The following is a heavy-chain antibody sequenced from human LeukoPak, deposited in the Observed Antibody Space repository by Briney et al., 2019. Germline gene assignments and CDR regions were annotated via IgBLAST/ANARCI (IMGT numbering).Heavy chain of an antibody. CDR2: IYTSGST. V-gene: IGHV4-61*02. CDR3: ARASYDFWSGYYPGEGLSYYYAMDV. J-gene: IGHJ6*02. CDR1: GGSISSGSYY. D-gene: IGHD3-3*01. Sequence: SETLSLTCTVSGGSISSGSYYWSWIRQPAGKGLEWIGRIYTSGSTNYNPSLKSRVTISVDTSKNQFSLKLSSVTAADTAVYYCARASYDFWSGYYPGEGLSYYYAMDVWGQGTTVTVSS.